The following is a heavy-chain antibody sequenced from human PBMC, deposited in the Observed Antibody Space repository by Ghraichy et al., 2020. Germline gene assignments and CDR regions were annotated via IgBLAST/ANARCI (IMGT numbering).Heavy chain of an antibody. CDR3: AKNIVATGKKLYYYYGMDV. V-gene: IGHV3-7*01. CDR1: GFTFSGYW. J-gene: IGHJ6*02. Sequence: GGSLRLSCAASGFTFSGYWMSWVRQAPGKGLEWVASIKQDGTEKIYVDSVKGRFTISRDNARNSLYLQLNSLRAEDTAMYYCAKNIVATGKKLYYYYGMDVWGQETTVTVSS. CDR2: IKQDGTEK. D-gene: IGHD5-12*01.